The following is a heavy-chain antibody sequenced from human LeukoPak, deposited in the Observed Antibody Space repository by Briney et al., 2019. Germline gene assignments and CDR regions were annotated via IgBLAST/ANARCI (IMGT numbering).Heavy chain of an antibody. CDR3: AKGGLLVASFDY. Sequence: GGTLRLSCAASGFTFSSYGMSWVRQAPGKGLEWVSAISGSGGSTYYADSVKGRFTISRDNSKNTLYLQMNSLRAEDTAVYYCAKGGLLVASFDYWGQGTLVTVSS. J-gene: IGHJ4*02. CDR1: GFTFSSYG. D-gene: IGHD5-12*01. CDR2: ISGSGGST. V-gene: IGHV3-23*01.